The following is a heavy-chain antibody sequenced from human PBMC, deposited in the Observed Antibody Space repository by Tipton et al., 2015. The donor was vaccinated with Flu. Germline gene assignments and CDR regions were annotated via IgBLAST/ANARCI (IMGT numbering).Heavy chain of an antibody. D-gene: IGHD6-6*01. V-gene: IGHV3-21*01. CDR3: ARSGSSSYQPTYYYGMDV. CDR2: ISSSSSYI. Sequence: MQLVQSGGGLVKPGGSLRLSCAASGFTFSSYSMNWVRQAPGKGLEWVSSISSSSSYIYYADSVKGRFTISRDNAKNSLYLQMNSVRAEDTAVYYCARSGSSSYQPTYYYGMDVWGQGTPVTVSS. J-gene: IGHJ6*02. CDR1: GFTFSSYS.